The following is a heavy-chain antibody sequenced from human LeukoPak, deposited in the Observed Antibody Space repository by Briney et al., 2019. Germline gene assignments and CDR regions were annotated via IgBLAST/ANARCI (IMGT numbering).Heavy chain of an antibody. V-gene: IGHV1-24*01. CDR3: ARSGEKYYDFWSGYYRIDY. J-gene: IGHJ4*02. CDR1: GYTLSELT. D-gene: IGHD3-3*01. Sequence: ASAKVSCKVSGYTLSELTIHWVRQTLGKRLEWMGAFDPQDGETISAQKFHGRVTMTEDPSTDTAYMELRSLRSDDTAVYYCARSGEKYYDFWSGYYRIDYWGQGTLVTVSS. CDR2: FDPQDGET.